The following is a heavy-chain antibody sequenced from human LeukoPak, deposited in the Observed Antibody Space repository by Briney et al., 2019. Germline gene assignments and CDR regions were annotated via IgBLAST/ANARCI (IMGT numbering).Heavy chain of an antibody. D-gene: IGHD2-2*01. CDR2: ISTGSSYI. V-gene: IGHV3-21*01. CDR1: GFTFRSYS. Sequence: GGSLRLSCAASGFTFRSYSMNWVRQAPGKGLEWVSSISTGSSYIYYADSEKGRFTISRDNAKNSLYLQMNSLRAEDTAVYYCARVSGVVPAATLDFWGQGALVTVSS. J-gene: IGHJ4*02. CDR3: ARVSGVVPAATLDF.